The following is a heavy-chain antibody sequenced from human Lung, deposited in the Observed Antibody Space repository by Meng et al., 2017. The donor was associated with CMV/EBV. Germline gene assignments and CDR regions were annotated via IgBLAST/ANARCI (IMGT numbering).Heavy chain of an antibody. V-gene: IGHV3-48*04. D-gene: IGHD3-16*01. CDR1: GFTLSTYR. Sequence: GEXXKISRAASGFTLSTYRMNWVRQAPGKGLEWISYISSGSSTIYYADSVKGRFSISRDNAEKTLYLHVNNLRGEDTAVYYCAKGGGAGRSASAYGGQGTLVTVSS. CDR3: AKGGGAGRSASAY. J-gene: IGHJ4*02. CDR2: ISSGSSTI.